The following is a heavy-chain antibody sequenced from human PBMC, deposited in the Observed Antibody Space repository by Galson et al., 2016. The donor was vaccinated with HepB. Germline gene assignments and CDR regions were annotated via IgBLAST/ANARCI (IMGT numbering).Heavy chain of an antibody. J-gene: IGHJ4*02. Sequence: SLRLSCAAPGFVFSNFGLRWVRQAPGKGLEWVASISTRRTTYYSDSVQGRFTISRDNSNNTLYLQMNGQRAENTAVCYCAKERLGRRIFDHWGQGTLLTVSS. D-gene: IGHD1-1*01. CDR2: ISTRRTT. V-gene: IGHV3-23*01. CDR1: GFVFSNFG. CDR3: AKERLGRRIFDH.